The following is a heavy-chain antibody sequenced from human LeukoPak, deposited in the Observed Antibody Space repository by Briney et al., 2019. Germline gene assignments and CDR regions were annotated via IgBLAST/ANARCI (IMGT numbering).Heavy chain of an antibody. J-gene: IGHJ3*01. CDR3: AREFRTTTWSYDAFDL. CDR1: GYTFTDYY. CDR2: INPTSGGT. D-gene: IGHD1/OR15-1a*01. Sequence: ASVKVSCKASGYTFTDYYMHWVRQAPGQGLEWVGWINPTSGGTNYAQKFQDRVTMTRDTSNNTSYMELSRLTSDDTAVYYCAREFRTTTWSYDAFDLWGQGTMVTVSP. V-gene: IGHV1-2*02.